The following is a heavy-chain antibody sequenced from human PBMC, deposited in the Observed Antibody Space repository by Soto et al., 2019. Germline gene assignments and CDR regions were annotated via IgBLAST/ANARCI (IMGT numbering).Heavy chain of an antibody. D-gene: IGHD3-3*01. CDR3: ARVWSNYVDS. CDR1: GVSFSGYY. CDR2: INHSGST. J-gene: IGHJ4*02. Sequence: WETLSLTCAVYGVSFSGYYWSWSRQPPGKGLEWIGEINHSGSTNYNPSLKSRVTISVDTSKNQFSLKLSSVTAADTAVYYCARVWSNYVDSWGQGTLVTVSS. V-gene: IGHV4-34*01.